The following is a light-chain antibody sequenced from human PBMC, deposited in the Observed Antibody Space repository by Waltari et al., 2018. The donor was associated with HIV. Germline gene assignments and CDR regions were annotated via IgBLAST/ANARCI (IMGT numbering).Light chain of an antibody. Sequence: QSALTQPRSVSGSPGQSVSISCTGTSSDVGGYNYVSCYQQHPDNAPKLMIYDVSQRPSGVPDRFSGSKSGNTASLTISGLQAEDEADYYCCSYAGIYTYVKFGGGTKLTVL. CDR3: CSYAGIYTYVK. V-gene: IGLV2-11*01. CDR2: DVS. J-gene: IGLJ2*01. CDR1: SSDVGGYNY.